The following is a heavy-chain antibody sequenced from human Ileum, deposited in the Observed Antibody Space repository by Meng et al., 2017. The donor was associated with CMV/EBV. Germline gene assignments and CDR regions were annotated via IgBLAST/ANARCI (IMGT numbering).Heavy chain of an antibody. J-gene: IGHJ4*02. D-gene: IGHD6-13*01. CDR1: RGSTSSDY. CDR3: ARGPYSSSWSSFDY. Sequence: QVGLQEAGPGLVEPAGTLSPTCTVSRGSTSSDYWSWIRQPAGKGLEWIGRIDTSGSTNYNPSLKSRVTMSVDTSKTQFSLKLSSVTAADTAVYYCARGPYSSSWSSFDYWGQGTLVTASS. V-gene: IGHV4-4*07. CDR2: IDTSGST.